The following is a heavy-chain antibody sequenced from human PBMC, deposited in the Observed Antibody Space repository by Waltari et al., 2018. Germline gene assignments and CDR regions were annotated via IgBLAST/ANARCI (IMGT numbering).Heavy chain of an antibody. CDR3: ARYYSNYVSYYYYGMDV. V-gene: IGHV1-8*03. D-gene: IGHD4-4*01. Sequence: QVQLVQSGAEVKKPGASVKVSCKASGSTFTGYDINCVRQATGQGLEWMGWMNPNSGNTGYAQKFQGRVTITRNTSISTAYMELSSLRSEDTAVYYCARYYSNYVSYYYYGMDVWGQGTTVTVSS. J-gene: IGHJ6*02. CDR2: MNPNSGNT. CDR1: GSTFTGYD.